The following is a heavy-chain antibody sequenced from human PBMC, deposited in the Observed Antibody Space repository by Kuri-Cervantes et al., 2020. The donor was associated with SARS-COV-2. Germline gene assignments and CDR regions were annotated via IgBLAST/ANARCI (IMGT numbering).Heavy chain of an antibody. J-gene: IGHJ6*02. Sequence: GESLKISCAASGFTFSSYEMNWVRQAPGKGLEWVSYISSSGSTIYYADSVKGRFTISRDNAKNSLYLQMNSLRAEDTAVYYCARWDDSSSWPLHYYYYYGMDVWGQGTTVTVSS. CDR2: ISSSGSTI. D-gene: IGHD6-13*01. CDR3: ARWDDSSSWPLHYYYYYGMDV. CDR1: GFTFSSYE. V-gene: IGHV3-48*03.